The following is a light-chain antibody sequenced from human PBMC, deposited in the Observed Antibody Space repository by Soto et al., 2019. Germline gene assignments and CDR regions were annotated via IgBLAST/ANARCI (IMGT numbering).Light chain of an antibody. CDR1: QSISNY. CDR3: QLRSNWPPTWT. Sequence: EIVLTQSPATLSLSPGERATLSCRASQSISNYLAWYQHRPGQAPRLLIYDASTRATGIPARFSGSGSGTDVTLTISSLEPEDFAVYFCQLRSNWPPTWTFGQGTKVEVK. J-gene: IGKJ1*01. CDR2: DAS. V-gene: IGKV3-11*01.